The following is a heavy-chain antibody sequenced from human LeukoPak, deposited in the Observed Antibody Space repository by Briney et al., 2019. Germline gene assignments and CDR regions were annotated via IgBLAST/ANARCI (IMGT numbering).Heavy chain of an antibody. CDR3: ARDLSLGLYYYDPGNFDY. CDR2: INPSGGST. CDR1: GYTFTSYY. V-gene: IGHV1-46*01. D-gene: IGHD3-22*01. J-gene: IGHJ4*02. Sequence: GASVKVSCKASGYTFTSYYMHWVRQAPGQGLEWMGIINPSGGSTSYAQKFQGRVTMTRDTSTSTVYMELSSLRSEDTAVYYCARDLSLGLYYYDPGNFDYWGQGTLVTVSS.